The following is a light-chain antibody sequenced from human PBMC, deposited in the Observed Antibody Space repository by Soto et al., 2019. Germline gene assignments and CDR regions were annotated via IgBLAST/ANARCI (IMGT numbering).Light chain of an antibody. V-gene: IGKV3-20*01. J-gene: IGKJ1*01. CDR3: QQYGSSLWT. CDR1: QSVSSSY. Sequence: EIVLTQSPGPLSLSPGERATLSCRASQSVSSSYLAWYQQKPGQAPRLLIYGAFSRATGIPDRFSGSGSGTDFTLTISRLEPEDCAVYYCQQYGSSLWTFGQGTKVEIK. CDR2: GAF.